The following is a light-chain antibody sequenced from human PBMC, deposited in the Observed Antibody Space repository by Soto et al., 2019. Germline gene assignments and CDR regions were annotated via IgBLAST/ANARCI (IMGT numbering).Light chain of an antibody. Sequence: QSALTQPRSVSGSPGKSVTISCTGGSSEVGGYNYVSWYQQHPGKAPKLMIYDVSKRPSGVPDRFSGSKSGKTASLTISGLQADDEADYYCCSYAGSYTVFGGGTKLTVL. CDR1: SSEVGGYNY. CDR2: DVS. J-gene: IGLJ2*01. V-gene: IGLV2-11*01. CDR3: CSYAGSYTV.